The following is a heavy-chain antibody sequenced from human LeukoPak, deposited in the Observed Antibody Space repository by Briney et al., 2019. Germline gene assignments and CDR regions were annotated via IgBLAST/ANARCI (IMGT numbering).Heavy chain of an antibody. CDR2: IIPILGIA. V-gene: IGHV1-69*04. CDR3: ARYLEYSSLANAFDI. D-gene: IGHD6-6*01. Sequence: ASVKVSCKASGGTFSSYAISWVRQAPGQGLEWMGRIIPILGIANYAQKFQGRVTITADESTNTAYMELSSLRSEDTAVYYCARYLEYSSLANAFDIWGQGTMVTVSS. CDR1: GGTFSSYA. J-gene: IGHJ3*02.